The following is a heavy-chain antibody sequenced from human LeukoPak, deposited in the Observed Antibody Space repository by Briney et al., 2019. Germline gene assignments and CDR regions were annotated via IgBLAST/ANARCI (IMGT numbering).Heavy chain of an antibody. CDR1: GSSISSDIYY. CDR2: IYVSGNT. Sequence: RASETPSLTCTVSGSSISSDIYYWSWIRQPAGKGLEWIGRIYVSGNTNYNLSLKSRVTISVDMSKNQFSLKLSSVTAADTAVYYCAGTRRYCSGGSCYNWFDPWGQGTLVTVSS. D-gene: IGHD2-15*01. V-gene: IGHV4-61*02. J-gene: IGHJ5*02. CDR3: AGTRRYCSGGSCYNWFDP.